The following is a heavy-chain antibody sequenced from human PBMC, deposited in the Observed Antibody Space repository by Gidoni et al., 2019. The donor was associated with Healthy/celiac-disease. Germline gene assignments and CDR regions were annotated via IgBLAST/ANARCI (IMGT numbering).Heavy chain of an antibody. CDR1: GGSISSSNW. CDR2: IYHSGST. J-gene: IGHJ6*02. V-gene: IGHV4-4*02. D-gene: IGHD6-13*01. Sequence: QVQLQESGPGLVKPSGTLSLTCAVSGGSISSSNWWSWVRQPPGKGLEWIGEIYHSGSTNYNPSLKSRVTISVDKSKNQFSLKLSSVTAADTAVYYCAREGGRAAAVHYYYYGMDVWGQGTTVTVSS. CDR3: AREGGRAAAVHYYYYGMDV.